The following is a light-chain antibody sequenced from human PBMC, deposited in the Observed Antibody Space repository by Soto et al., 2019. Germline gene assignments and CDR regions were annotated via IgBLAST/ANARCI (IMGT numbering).Light chain of an antibody. J-gene: IGLJ2*01. CDR3: SSYTSSNTQI. CDR2: DVS. V-gene: IGLV2-14*03. CDR1: SSDVGGYNY. Sequence: QSVLTQPASVSGSPGQSITISCTGTSSDVGGYNYVSWYQQHPGKAPKLMIYDVSNRPSGVSNRFSGSKSGNTASLTIFGLQAEDEADYYCSSYTSSNTQIFGGGPKLTVL.